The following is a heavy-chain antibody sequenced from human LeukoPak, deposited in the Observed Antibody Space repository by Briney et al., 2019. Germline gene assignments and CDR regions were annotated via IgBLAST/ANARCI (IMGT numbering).Heavy chain of an antibody. CDR3: ARSSCSSTSCRDAFDI. CDR2: IYYSGST. Sequence: KTSETLSLTCTVSGGSINSYYWSWIRQPPGKGLEWIGYIYYSGSTNYNPSFKSRVTISVDTSKNQFSLKLSSATAADTAVYYCARSSCSSTSCRDAFDIWGQGTMVTVSS. CDR1: GGSINSYY. J-gene: IGHJ3*02. V-gene: IGHV4-59*08. D-gene: IGHD2-2*01.